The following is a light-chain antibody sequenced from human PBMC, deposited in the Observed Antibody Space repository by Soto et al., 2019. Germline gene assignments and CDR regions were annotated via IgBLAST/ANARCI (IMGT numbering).Light chain of an antibody. CDR2: GAS. J-gene: IGKJ1*01. Sequence: EIVLTQSPATLSLSTGERATLSCRASQSVSSHLAWFQQRPGQAPRLLIYGASSRATGIPDRFSGSGSGTDFTLTISRLEPEDFAVYYCQQYGSSPRTFGQGTKVDIK. CDR3: QQYGSSPRT. V-gene: IGKV3-20*01. CDR1: QSVSSH.